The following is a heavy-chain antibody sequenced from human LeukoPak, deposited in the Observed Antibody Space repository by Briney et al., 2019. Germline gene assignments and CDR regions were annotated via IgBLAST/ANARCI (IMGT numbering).Heavy chain of an antibody. CDR1: GFTFSNYN. V-gene: IGHV3-48*01. Sequence: GGSLRLSCAASGFTFSNYNMNWVRQAPGKGLEWVSYISSDGYTIFYADSVQGRFTISRDNAKNSLFLQMNSLRAEDTAMHYCARPYCRSTSCPTFDDWGQGTLVTVSS. D-gene: IGHD2-2*01. J-gene: IGHJ4*02. CDR2: ISSDGYTI. CDR3: ARPYCRSTSCPTFDD.